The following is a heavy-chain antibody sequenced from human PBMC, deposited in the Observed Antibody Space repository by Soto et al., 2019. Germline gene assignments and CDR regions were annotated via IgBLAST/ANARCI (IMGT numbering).Heavy chain of an antibody. Sequence: GGSLSLSCAASEFSFTSYEMNWVRQAPGKGPECVAYISRTGYVGTINYADSVKGRFTISRDNAKKSLYLQMNNLRVEDTAVYYCARSKSVAGTSWFDPWGQGTLVTVYS. CDR2: ISRTGYVGTI. D-gene: IGHD6-19*01. J-gene: IGHJ5*02. CDR1: EFSFTSYE. V-gene: IGHV3-48*03. CDR3: ARSKSVAGTSWFDP.